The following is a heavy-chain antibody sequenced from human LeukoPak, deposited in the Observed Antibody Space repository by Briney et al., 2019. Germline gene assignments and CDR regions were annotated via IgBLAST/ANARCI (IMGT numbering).Heavy chain of an antibody. CDR1: GFSFRSCW. CDR3: ARVAWPHYFDY. J-gene: IGHJ4*02. CDR2: IKEDGSEK. Sequence: PGGSLRLSCAASGFSFRSCWMSWVRQAPGKGLEWVANIKEDGSEKYYVGSVKGRFTISRDNPENALYLQMNSLRAEDTAVYYCARVAWPHYFDYWGQGTLVTVSS. V-gene: IGHV3-7*01. D-gene: IGHD2-21*01.